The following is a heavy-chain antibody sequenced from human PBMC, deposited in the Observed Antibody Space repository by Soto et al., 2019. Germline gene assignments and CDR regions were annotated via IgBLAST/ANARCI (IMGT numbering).Heavy chain of an antibody. J-gene: IGHJ4*02. V-gene: IGHV1-3*01. CDR3: ARAVAVAADFDY. CDR2: INAGNGNT. CDR1: GYTFTGYA. Sequence: ASVKVSCKASGYTFTGYAMHWVRQAPGQRLEWMGWINAGNGNTKYSQKFQGRVTITRDTSASTAYMELSSLRSENTAVYYCARAVAVAADFDYWGQGTLVTVSA. D-gene: IGHD6-19*01.